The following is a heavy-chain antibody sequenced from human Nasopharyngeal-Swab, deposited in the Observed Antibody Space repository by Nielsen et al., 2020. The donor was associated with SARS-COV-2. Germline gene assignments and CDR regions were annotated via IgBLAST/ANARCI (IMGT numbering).Heavy chain of an antibody. CDR2: VNAGGDT. CDR1: GGSFSGYY. D-gene: IGHD6-6*01. V-gene: IGHV4-34*01. Sequence: SETLSLTCSVYGGSFSGYYWTWIRQPPGEGLEWIGEVNAGGDTSYNPSLKSRVTISVDTSKNQFSLEMTSVTAADTALYYCARGGIGDRLVDWGQGTLVTVSS. J-gene: IGHJ4*02. CDR3: ARGGIGDRLVD.